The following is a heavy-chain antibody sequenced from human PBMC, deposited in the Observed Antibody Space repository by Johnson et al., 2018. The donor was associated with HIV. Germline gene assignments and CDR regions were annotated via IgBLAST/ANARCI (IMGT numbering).Heavy chain of an antibody. CDR2: ISYDGSNK. J-gene: IGHJ3*01. D-gene: IGHD3-16*02. CDR3: VRGGLGYQNFHDRFDV. CDR1: GFTFSSYA. V-gene: IGHV3-30-3*01. Sequence: QVQLVESGGGVVQPGRSLRLSCAASGFTFSSYAMHWVRQAPGKGLEWVAVISYDGSNKYYPDSVKGRFTISRDNAKNSLYLQMDSLRPEDTALYYCVRGGLGYQNFHDRFDVWGQGTMVTVSS.